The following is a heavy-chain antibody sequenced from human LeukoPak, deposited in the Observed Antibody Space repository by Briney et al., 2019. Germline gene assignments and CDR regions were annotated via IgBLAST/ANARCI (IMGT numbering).Heavy chain of an antibody. CDR2: IIQNVGIA. V-gene: IGHV1-69*04. CDR3: ATGPRYSSSWSDDAFDV. D-gene: IGHD6-13*01. CDR1: GGNLNNYV. Sequence: SVPVSCQASGGNLNNYVINWVRQAPREGIQWVGRIIQNVGIANYAQNFQGRISITADKSTNTAYMELSRLRPDDKAVYYCATGPRYSSSWSDDAFDVWGQGTTVTASS. J-gene: IGHJ3*01.